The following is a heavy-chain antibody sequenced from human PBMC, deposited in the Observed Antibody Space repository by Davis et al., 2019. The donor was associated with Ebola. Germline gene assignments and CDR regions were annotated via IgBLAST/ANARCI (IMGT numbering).Heavy chain of an antibody. CDR1: GFTFSSYG. CDR2: ISYDGSNK. D-gene: IGHD6-13*01. CDR3: AREDIAAAGFDY. V-gene: IGHV3-30*03. J-gene: IGHJ4*02. Sequence: GESLKISCAASGFTFSSYGMHWVRQAPGKGLEWVAVISYDGSNKYYADSVKGRFTISRDNSKNTLYLQMNSLRAEDTAVYYCAREDIAAAGFDYWGQGTLVTVSS.